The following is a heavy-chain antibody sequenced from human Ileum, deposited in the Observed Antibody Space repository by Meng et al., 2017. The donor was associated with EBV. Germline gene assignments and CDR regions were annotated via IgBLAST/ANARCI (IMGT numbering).Heavy chain of an antibody. CDR3: ARGQNYYGSGSLIDY. CDR2: FSVYNGNT. CDR1: GYTFTRYG. J-gene: IGHJ4*02. Sequence: QVLLVSSGAAVKKTGASVKVYCKSSGYTFTRYGISWVRQAPGQGLEWMGWFSVYNGNTIYAQKLQDRVTMTTDTSTSTAYMELRSLRSDDTAVYYCARGQNYYGSGSLIDYWGQGTLVTVSS. V-gene: IGHV1-18*01. D-gene: IGHD3-10*01.